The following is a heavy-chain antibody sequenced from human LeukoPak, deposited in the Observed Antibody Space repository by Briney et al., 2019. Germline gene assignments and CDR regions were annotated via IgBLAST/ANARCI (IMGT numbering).Heavy chain of an antibody. D-gene: IGHD5-18*01. CDR2: IYYSGST. CDR3: ARQGYSYGLYYFDY. Sequence: SETLSLTCTVSGVSISSGDYYWSWIRQPPGKGLEWIGYIYYSGSTYYNPSLKSRVTISVDTSKNQFSLKLSPVTAADTAVYYCARQGYSYGLYYFDYWGQGTLVTVSS. V-gene: IGHV4-30-4*01. CDR1: GVSISSGDYY. J-gene: IGHJ4*02.